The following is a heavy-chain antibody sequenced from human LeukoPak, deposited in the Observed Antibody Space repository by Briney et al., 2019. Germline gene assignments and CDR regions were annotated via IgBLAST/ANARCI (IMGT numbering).Heavy chain of an antibody. CDR2: IYSGDTT. V-gene: IGHV3-66*01. CDR1: GFTVSANY. J-gene: IGHJ4*02. Sequence: GGSLSLSCAASGFTVSANYMSWVRQAPGKGLEWVSVIYSGDTTFYADSVRGKFTISRDNSKNTLYLHMNSLRAADTAVYYCASILRSSSGYYFDYWGQGTLVTVSS. D-gene: IGHD3-10*01. CDR3: ASILRSSSGYYFDY.